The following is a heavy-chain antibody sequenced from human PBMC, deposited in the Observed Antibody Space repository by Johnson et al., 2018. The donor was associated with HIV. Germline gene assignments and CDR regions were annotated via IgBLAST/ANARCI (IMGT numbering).Heavy chain of an antibody. D-gene: IGHD1-26*01. CDR3: AKATSKWELASVDAFDI. CDR2: ISYDGSNK. CDR1: GFTFSSYG. Sequence: QVQLVESGGGVVQPGRSLRLSCAASGFTFSSYGMHWVRQAPGKGLEWVAVISYDGSNKYYADSVKGRFTISRDNSKNTLYLQMNSLRAEDTALYYCAKATSKWELASVDAFDIWGQGTMVTVSS. V-gene: IGHV3-30*18. J-gene: IGHJ3*02.